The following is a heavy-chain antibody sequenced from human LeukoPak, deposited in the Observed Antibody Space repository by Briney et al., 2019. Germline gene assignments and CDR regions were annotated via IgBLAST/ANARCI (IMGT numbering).Heavy chain of an antibody. CDR3: AKALLGYCSSTSCYVGGA. V-gene: IGHV3-23*01. CDR1: GFTFSSYA. D-gene: IGHD2-2*01. Sequence: PGGSLRLSCAASGFTFSSYAMSWVSQAPGKGLEWVSTISGSGGSTYYADSVKGRFTISRDNSKNTLYLQMNSLRAEDTAVYYCAKALLGYCSSTSCYVGGAWGQGTLVTVSS. J-gene: IGHJ4*02. CDR2: ISGSGGST.